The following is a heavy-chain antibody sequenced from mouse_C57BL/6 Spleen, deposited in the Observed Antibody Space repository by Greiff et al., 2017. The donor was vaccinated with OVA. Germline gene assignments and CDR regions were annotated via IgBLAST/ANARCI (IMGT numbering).Heavy chain of an antibody. J-gene: IGHJ2*01. Sequence: VQLQQSGPELVKPGASVKISCKASGYTFTDYYMNWVKQSHGKSLEWIGDINPNNGGTSYNQKFKGKATFTVAKSSSTDYMELRGLTSEDSAVYYCARGTGTRFDYWGQGTTLTVSS. CDR2: INPNNGGT. D-gene: IGHD4-1*01. CDR3: ARGTGTRFDY. CDR1: GYTFTDYY. V-gene: IGHV1-26*01.